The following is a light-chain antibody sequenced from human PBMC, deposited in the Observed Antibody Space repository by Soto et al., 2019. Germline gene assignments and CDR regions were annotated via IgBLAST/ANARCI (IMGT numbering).Light chain of an antibody. V-gene: IGLV2-23*01. CDR1: SSDVGSYNL. CDR2: EGT. CDR3: CSYAGSITYV. Sequence: QSALTQPASVSGSPGQSITISCTGTSSDVGSYNLVSWYQQHPGKAPKLMIYEGTKRPSGVSNRFSGSKSGNAASLTISGLQAEDEADYYCCSYAGSITYVFGTGTKV. J-gene: IGLJ1*01.